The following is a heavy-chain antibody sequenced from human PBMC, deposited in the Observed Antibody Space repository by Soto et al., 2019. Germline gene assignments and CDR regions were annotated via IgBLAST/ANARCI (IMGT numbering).Heavy chain of an antibody. CDR1: GFTFSSYA. CDR2: ISGSGGST. V-gene: IGHV3-23*01. Sequence: PGGSLRLSCAASGFTFSSYAMSWVRQAPGKGLEWVSAISGSGGSTYYADSVKGRFTISRDNSKNTLYLQMNSLRAEDTAVYYCAKDPVDDFILGSHRLPIYFDYWGQGTLVTVSS. CDR3: AKDPVDDFILGSHRLPIYFDY. D-gene: IGHD3-16*02. J-gene: IGHJ4*02.